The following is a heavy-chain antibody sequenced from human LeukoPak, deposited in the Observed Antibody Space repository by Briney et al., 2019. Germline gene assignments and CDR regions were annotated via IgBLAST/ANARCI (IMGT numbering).Heavy chain of an antibody. CDR1: GGSISSYY. Sequence: SETLSLTCTVSGGSISSYYWSWIRQPAGKGLEWIGRIYTSGSTNYNPSLKSRVTMSVDTSKNQFSLKLSSVTAADTAVYYCARDTYYYYDSSGASRWFDPWGQGTLVTVSS. J-gene: IGHJ5*02. D-gene: IGHD3-22*01. CDR3: ARDTYYYYDSSGASRWFDP. V-gene: IGHV4-4*07. CDR2: IYTSGST.